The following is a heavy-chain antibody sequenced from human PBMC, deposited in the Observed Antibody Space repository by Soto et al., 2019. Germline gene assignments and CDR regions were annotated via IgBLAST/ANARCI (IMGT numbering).Heavy chain of an antibody. CDR1: GASMNSYH. Sequence: SETLSLTCTVSGASMNSYHWSWIRQPAGKGLEWIGHIHSSGSTNYNPSLKSRVTMSVDTPKNQFSLRLMSLTAADTAVYYCARDQGVAAAGITWFDPWGQGSQVTVSS. CDR2: IHSSGST. J-gene: IGHJ5*02. V-gene: IGHV4-4*07. CDR3: ARDQGVAAAGITWFDP. D-gene: IGHD6-13*01.